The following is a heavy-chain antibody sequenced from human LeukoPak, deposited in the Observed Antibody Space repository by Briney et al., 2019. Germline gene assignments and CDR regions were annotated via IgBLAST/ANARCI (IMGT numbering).Heavy chain of an antibody. J-gene: IGHJ4*02. CDR1: GLTVTSTF. CDR3: AGRRAVTCHLCFVY. Sequence: GGSLRLSCAVSGLTVTSTFMTWVRQAPGKGLEWVSVTYPEGDTYYADSVQGRFTASRDTPENTLYLQINSLGAEDSAVYYCAGRRAVTCHLCFVYWGQGSLVTVSS. CDR2: TYPEGDT. V-gene: IGHV3-66*02. D-gene: IGHD2/OR15-2a*01.